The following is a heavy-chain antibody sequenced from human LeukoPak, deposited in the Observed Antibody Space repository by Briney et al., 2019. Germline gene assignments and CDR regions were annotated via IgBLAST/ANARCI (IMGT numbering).Heavy chain of an antibody. D-gene: IGHD6-13*01. CDR2: ISGSGGST. V-gene: IGHV3-23*01. Sequence: GGSLRPSRAASGFTSSSYATRCVPQAPGEGLWCGSAISGSGGSTYYADSVKGGFTISRDNSKNTLYLQMNSLRVEDTAVYYCAKLALISAAAGVRQDAFDIWGQGTMVTVSS. J-gene: IGHJ3*02. CDR3: AKLALISAAAGVRQDAFDI. CDR1: GFTSSSYA.